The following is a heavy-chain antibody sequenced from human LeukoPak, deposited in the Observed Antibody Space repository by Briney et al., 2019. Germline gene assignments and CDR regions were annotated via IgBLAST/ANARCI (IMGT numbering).Heavy chain of an antibody. Sequence: GGSLRLSCAASGLTFSIYVMSWVGQAPGKGLEWVSTINGRGDKTNYADSVKGRFTISSDNSKNTLYLHWNSLRAEDRAVYYCTNHLGGMVRGVIRAFDFWGQGALVTVSS. V-gene: IGHV3-23*01. D-gene: IGHD3-10*01. CDR3: TNHLGGMVRGVIRAFDF. CDR1: GLTFSIYV. J-gene: IGHJ4*02. CDR2: INGRGDKT.